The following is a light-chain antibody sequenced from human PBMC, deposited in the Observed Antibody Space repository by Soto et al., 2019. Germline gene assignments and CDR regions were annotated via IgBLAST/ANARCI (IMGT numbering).Light chain of an antibody. J-gene: IGKJ5*01. V-gene: IGKV3-11*01. CDR2: DAS. CDR1: QSVSSY. CDR3: QQRSNWPSIT. Sequence: EIVLTQSPATLSLSPGERASLSFRASQSVSSYLAWYQQKPGQAPRLLIHDASNRATGIPARFSGSGSGTDFTLTISSLEPEDLAVYYCQQRSNWPSITFGQGTRLEIK.